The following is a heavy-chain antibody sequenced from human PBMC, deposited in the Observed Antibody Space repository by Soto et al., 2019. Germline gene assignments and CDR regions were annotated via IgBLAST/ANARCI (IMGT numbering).Heavy chain of an antibody. V-gene: IGHV3-64*01. J-gene: IGHJ3*02. D-gene: IGHD2-15*01. CDR1: GFTFSRYA. CDR2: ISSNGGST. CDR3: ARNRRYCSGGSCFWAFYI. Sequence: PGGSLRRSCAASGFTFSRYAMHWVRQAPGKGLEYVSAISSNGGSTYYANSVKGRFTISRDNSKNTLYLQMGSLRAEDMAVYYCARNRRYCSGGSCFWAFYIWGQGTMVTVSS.